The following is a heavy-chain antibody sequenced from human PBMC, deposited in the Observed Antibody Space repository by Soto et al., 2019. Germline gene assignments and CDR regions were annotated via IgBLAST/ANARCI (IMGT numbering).Heavy chain of an antibody. D-gene: IGHD2-15*01. Sequence: SGPTLVNPTQTLTLTCTFSGFSLSTSGVGVGWIRQPPGKALEWLALIYWDDDKRYSPSLKSRLTITKDTSKNQVVLTMTNMDPVDTATYYCAHRRGYCNGGSCYSVWYDPWSQGTLVTVSS. V-gene: IGHV2-5*02. J-gene: IGHJ5*02. CDR2: IYWDDDK. CDR1: GFSLSTSGVG. CDR3: AHRRGYCNGGSCYSVWYDP.